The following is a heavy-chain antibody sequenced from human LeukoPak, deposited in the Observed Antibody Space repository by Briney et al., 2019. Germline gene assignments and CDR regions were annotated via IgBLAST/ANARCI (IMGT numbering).Heavy chain of an antibody. CDR2: ISPNGNDK. Sequence: PGGSLRLSCAGSGFXFSSDWITWVRQAPGKGLEWVANISPNGNDKHYLDSVKGRFTISRDNAKNSLFLQMNSLRAEDTALYYCAISRYYAFDYWGQGSLVTVSS. J-gene: IGHJ4*02. V-gene: IGHV3-7*02. CDR1: GFXFSSDW. D-gene: IGHD3-22*01. CDR3: AISRYYAFDY.